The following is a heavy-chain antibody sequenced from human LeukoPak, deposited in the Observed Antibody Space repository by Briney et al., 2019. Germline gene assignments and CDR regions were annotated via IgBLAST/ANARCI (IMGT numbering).Heavy chain of an antibody. CDR3: ARDRFIDYGGNDYYYYYMDV. Sequence: PSETLSLTCAVSGGSISSSNWWSWVRQPPGKGLEWIGEIYHSGSTNYNPSLKSRVTISVDKSKNQFSLKLSSVTAADTAVYYCARDRFIDYGGNDYYYYYMDVWGKGTTVTISS. V-gene: IGHV4-4*02. J-gene: IGHJ6*03. CDR2: IYHSGST. D-gene: IGHD4-23*01. CDR1: GGSISSSNW.